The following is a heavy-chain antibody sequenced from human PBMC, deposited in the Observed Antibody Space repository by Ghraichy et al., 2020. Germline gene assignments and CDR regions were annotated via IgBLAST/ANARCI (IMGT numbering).Heavy chain of an antibody. D-gene: IGHD6-13*01. CDR1: GGSISSYY. J-gene: IGHJ4*01. CDR3: ARAAGSGALFDC. Sequence: SETLSLTCTVSGGSISSYYWSWIRQPPGKGLEWIGYIYYSGSTNYNPSLKSRVTISVDTSKNQFSLKLSSVTAADTAVYYCARAAGSGALFDCWGHGTLGTVSS. V-gene: IGHV4-59*01. CDR2: IYYSGST.